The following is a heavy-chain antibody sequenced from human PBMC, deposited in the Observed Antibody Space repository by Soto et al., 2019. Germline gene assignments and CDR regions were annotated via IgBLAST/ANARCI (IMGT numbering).Heavy chain of an antibody. J-gene: IGHJ5*02. V-gene: IGHV1-46*01. Sequence: ASVKVSCKASGYTFTSYYMHWVRQAPGQGLEWMGIINPSGGSTSYAQKFQGRVTMTRDTSTSTVYMELSSLRSDDTAVYYCARGSYDYGDYDPNWFDPWGQGTLVTVSS. D-gene: IGHD4-17*01. CDR2: INPSGGST. CDR1: GYTFTSYY. CDR3: ARGSYDYGDYDPNWFDP.